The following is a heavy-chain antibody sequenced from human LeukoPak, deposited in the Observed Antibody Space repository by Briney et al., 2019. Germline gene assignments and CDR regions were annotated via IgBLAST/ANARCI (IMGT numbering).Heavy chain of an antibody. D-gene: IGHD2-15*01. V-gene: IGHV1-69*05. CDR3: ASAPLSCCSGGSCYSCWFDP. J-gene: IGHJ5*02. Sequence: ASVKVSCKASGGTFSSYAISWVRQAPGQGLEWMGRIIPIFGTANYAQKFQGRVMITTDESTSTAYMELSSLRSEDTAVYYCASAPLSCCSGGSCYSCWFDPWGQGTLVTVSS. CDR1: GGTFSSYA. CDR2: IIPIFGTA.